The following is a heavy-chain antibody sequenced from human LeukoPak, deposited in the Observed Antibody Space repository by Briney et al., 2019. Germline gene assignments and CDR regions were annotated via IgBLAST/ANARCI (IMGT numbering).Heavy chain of an antibody. CDR2: MNPNSGNT. D-gene: IGHD4-17*01. CDR1: GYTFTSYD. J-gene: IGHJ4*02. CDR3: ARRTTVGDFDY. V-gene: IGHV1-8*01. Sequence: ASVKVSCKASGYTFTSYDINWVRQATGQGLEWMGWMNPNSGNTGYAQKFQGRVTMTRNTSISTAYMELSRLRSDDTAVYYCARRTTVGDFDYWGRGTLVTVSS.